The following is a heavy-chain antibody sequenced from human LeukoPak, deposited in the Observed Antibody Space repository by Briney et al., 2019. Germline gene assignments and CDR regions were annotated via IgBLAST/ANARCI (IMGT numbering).Heavy chain of an antibody. CDR3: ARDTYYDSSGYYA. CDR1: GFTFSSYW. V-gene: IGHV3-7*01. J-gene: IGHJ5*02. CDR2: IKQDGSEK. D-gene: IGHD3-22*01. Sequence: GGSLRLSCAASGFTFSSYWMSWVRQAPGKGLEWVANIKQDGSEKYYVDSVKGRFTISRDNAKNSLYLQMNNLRAEDTAVYYCARDTYYDSSGYYAWGQGTLVTVSS.